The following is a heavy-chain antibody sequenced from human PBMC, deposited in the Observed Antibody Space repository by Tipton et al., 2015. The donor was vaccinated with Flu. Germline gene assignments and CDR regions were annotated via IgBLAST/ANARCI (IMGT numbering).Heavy chain of an antibody. Sequence: TLSLTCTVSGGSISGYYWNWIRQPPGKGLEWIGYIYYSGSTSYNPSLKSRVTISVDTSKNQFSLKLSSVTAADTAFYYCARDLSVYYAMDVWGQGTTVTVSS. CDR2: IYYSGST. D-gene: IGHD3-3*01. CDR3: ARDLSVYYAMDV. V-gene: IGHV4-59*01. CDR1: GGSISGYY. J-gene: IGHJ6*02.